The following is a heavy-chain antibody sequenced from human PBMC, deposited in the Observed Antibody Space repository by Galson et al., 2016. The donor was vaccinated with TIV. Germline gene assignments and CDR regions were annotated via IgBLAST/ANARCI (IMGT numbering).Heavy chain of an antibody. D-gene: IGHD5-18*01. Sequence: SVKVSCKASGGTFSSYVISWVRQAPGRGLEWMGGIIPLFTTANYSQKFQGRVTITADESTSTAYMELSSLGSEDTAIYYCAKDRNTAMDTYYWYYGMDVWGPGATVTVSS. CDR1: GGTFSSYV. V-gene: IGHV1-69*13. CDR3: AKDRNTAMDTYYWYYGMDV. J-gene: IGHJ6*02. CDR2: IIPLFTTA.